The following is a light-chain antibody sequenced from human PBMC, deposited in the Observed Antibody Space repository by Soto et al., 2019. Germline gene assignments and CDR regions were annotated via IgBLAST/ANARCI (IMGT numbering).Light chain of an antibody. CDR1: QSVSGY. CDR3: QQRSNWHLT. J-gene: IGKJ5*01. CDR2: DAS. Sequence: EIVLTHSPATLSLSPGERATLSCRASQSVSGYLAWYQQKPGQAPRLLIYDASSRATGIPARFSGTGSGTELAVAIGSLEPEDFPVYYCQQRSNWHLTVGQGTRLEIK. V-gene: IGKV3-11*01.